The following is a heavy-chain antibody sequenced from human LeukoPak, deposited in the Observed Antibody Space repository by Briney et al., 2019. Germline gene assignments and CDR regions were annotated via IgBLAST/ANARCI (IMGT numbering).Heavy chain of an antibody. CDR2: INPSGGST. J-gene: IGHJ6*02. D-gene: IGHD3-16*02. CDR3: ASDRRMITFGGVIELYYYGMDV. CDR1: GYTFTSYY. Sequence: ASVKVSCKASGYTFTSYYMHWVRQAPGQGLERMGIINPSGGSTSYAQKFQGRVTMTRDTSTSTVYMELSSLRSEDTAVYYCASDRRMITFGGVIELYYYGMDVWGQGTTVTVSS. V-gene: IGHV1-46*01.